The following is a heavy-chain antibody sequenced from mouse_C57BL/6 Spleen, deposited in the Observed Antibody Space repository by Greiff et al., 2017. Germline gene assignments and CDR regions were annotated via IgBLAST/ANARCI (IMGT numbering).Heavy chain of an antibody. J-gene: IGHJ4*01. Sequence: VQLQQPGAELVKPGASVKLSCKASGYTFTSYWMHWVKQRPGQGLEWIGMIHPNSGSTNYNEKFKSKATLTVDKSSSTAYMQLSGLTSEASAVYDCAGLGYDGSGSLGDYWGQGTSVTVSS. CDR2: IHPNSGST. CDR1: GYTFTSYW. V-gene: IGHV1-64*01. CDR3: AGLGYDGSGSLGDY. D-gene: IGHD1-1*01.